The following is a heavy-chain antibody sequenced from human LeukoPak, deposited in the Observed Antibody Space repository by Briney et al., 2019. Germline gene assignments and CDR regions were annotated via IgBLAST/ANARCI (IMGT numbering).Heavy chain of an antibody. D-gene: IGHD6-19*01. J-gene: IGHJ4*02. Sequence: GGSLRLSCAASGFTFSSYAMHWVRQAPGKGLEWVAVISYDGSNKYYADSVKGRFTISRDNSKNTLYLQMNSLRAEDTAVYYRARVGYSSGSPFDYWGQGTLVTVSS. CDR1: GFTFSSYA. CDR3: ARVGYSSGSPFDY. CDR2: ISYDGSNK. V-gene: IGHV3-30-3*01.